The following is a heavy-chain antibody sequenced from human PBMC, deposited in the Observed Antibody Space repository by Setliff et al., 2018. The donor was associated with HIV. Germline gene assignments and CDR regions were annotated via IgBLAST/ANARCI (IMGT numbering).Heavy chain of an antibody. Sequence: SETLSLTCAVYGGSFSGFYWNWIRQAPGKGLEWIGEINHSRRTNYNPSLESRVTMSVDTSKNQFSLKLTSVTAADTAVYYCARGSDYIWGNYRFPFDYWGQGTLVTVSS. CDR2: INHSRRT. CDR1: GGSFSGFY. D-gene: IGHD3-16*02. CDR3: ARGSDYIWGNYRFPFDY. J-gene: IGHJ4*02. V-gene: IGHV4-34*01.